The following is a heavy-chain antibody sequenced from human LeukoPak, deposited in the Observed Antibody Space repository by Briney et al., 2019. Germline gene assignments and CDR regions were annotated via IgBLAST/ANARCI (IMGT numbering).Heavy chain of an antibody. Sequence: SETLSLTCAVYGGSFSGYYWSWIHQPPGKGLEWIGEINHSGSTNYNPSLKSRVTISVGTSKNQFSMKLSSVTAADTAVYYCARLLRGGRDTAMVTMIVVRAKPGAFDSWGQGTMVTVSS. CDR1: GGSFSGYY. CDR3: ARLLRGGRDTAMVTMIVVRAKPGAFDS. CDR2: INHSGST. V-gene: IGHV4-34*01. D-gene: IGHD5-18*01. J-gene: IGHJ3*02.